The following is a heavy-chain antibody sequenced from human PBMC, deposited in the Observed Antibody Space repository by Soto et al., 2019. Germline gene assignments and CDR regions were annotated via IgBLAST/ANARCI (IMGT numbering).Heavy chain of an antibody. CDR3: ARPLSPGGGYDAFDI. CDR1: GYSFTSYW. D-gene: IGHD2-15*01. CDR2: IYPGDSDT. V-gene: IGHV5-51*03. Sequence: EVQLVQSGAEVKKPGESLKISCKGSGYSFTSYWIGWVRQMPGKGLECMGIIYPGDSDTRYSPSFQGQVTISADKSISTAYPQWSSLQASDTAMYYCARPLSPGGGYDAFDIWGQGTMVTVSS. J-gene: IGHJ3*02.